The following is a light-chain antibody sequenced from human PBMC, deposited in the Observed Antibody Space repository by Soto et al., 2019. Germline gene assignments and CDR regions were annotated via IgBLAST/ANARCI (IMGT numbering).Light chain of an antibody. Sequence: NFMLTQPHSVSESPGKTVTISCTRSSGSIASNYVQWYQQRPGSAPTTVIYEDNQRPSGVPDRFSGSIDSSSNSASLTISGLKTEDEADYYCQSYDSSPELVFGGGTKLTVL. CDR2: EDN. CDR1: SGSIASNY. J-gene: IGLJ2*01. V-gene: IGLV6-57*03. CDR3: QSYDSSPELV.